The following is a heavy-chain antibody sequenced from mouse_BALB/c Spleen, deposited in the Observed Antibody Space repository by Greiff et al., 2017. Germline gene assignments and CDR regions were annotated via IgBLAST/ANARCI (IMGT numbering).Heavy chain of an antibody. D-gene: IGHD2-2*01. CDR2: ISSGSSTI. Sequence: DVMLVESGGGLVQPGGSRKLSCAASGFTFSSFGMHWVRQAPEKGLEWVAYISSGSSTIYYADTVKGRFTISRDNPKNTLFLQMTSLRSEDTAMYYCARYGYDTWFAYWGQGTLVTVSA. V-gene: IGHV5-17*02. CDR1: GFTFSSFG. CDR3: ARYGYDTWFAY. J-gene: IGHJ3*01.